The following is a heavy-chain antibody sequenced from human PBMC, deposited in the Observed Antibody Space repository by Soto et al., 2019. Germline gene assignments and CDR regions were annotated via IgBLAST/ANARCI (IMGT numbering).Heavy chain of an antibody. Sequence: SVKVSCKASGYTFTSYGISWVRQAPGQGLEWMGGIIPIFGTANYAQKFQGRVTITADESTSTAYMELSSLRSEDTAVYYCATYYYDSSGYSLLNYYYYGMDVWGQGTTVTVSS. D-gene: IGHD3-22*01. CDR2: IIPIFGTA. CDR1: GYTFTSYG. J-gene: IGHJ6*02. V-gene: IGHV1-69*13. CDR3: ATYYYDSSGYSLLNYYYYGMDV.